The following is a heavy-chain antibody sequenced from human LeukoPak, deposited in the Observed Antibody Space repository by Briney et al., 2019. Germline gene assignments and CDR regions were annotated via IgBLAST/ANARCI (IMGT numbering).Heavy chain of an antibody. CDR1: GGSFSGYY. CDR3: ARVEWSGECLDY. D-gene: IGHD3-10*01. CDR2: IYYIGSS. Sequence: SETLSLTCAVYGGSFSGYYWSWIRQPPGKGLEWIGYIYYIGSSYYTPSLQSRVTMSVDTSKNQFSLELKSVTVADTAVYYCARVEWSGECLDYWGQGTLVTVSS. J-gene: IGHJ4*02. V-gene: IGHV4-30-4*08.